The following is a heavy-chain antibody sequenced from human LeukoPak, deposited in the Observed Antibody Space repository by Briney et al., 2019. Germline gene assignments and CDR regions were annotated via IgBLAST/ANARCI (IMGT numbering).Heavy chain of an antibody. J-gene: IGHJ4*02. V-gene: IGHV1-2*04. Sequence: ASVKVSCKASGYTFTGYYMHWVRQAPGQGLEWMGWINPNSGGTNYAQKFQGWVTMTRDTSISTAYMELSRLRSDDTAVYYCARRTYGSASYYFDYWGQGTLVTVSS. CDR1: GYTFTGYY. D-gene: IGHD3-10*01. CDR3: ARRTYGSASYYFDY. CDR2: INPNSGGT.